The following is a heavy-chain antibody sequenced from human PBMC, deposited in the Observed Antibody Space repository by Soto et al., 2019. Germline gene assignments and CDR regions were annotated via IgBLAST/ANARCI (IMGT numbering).Heavy chain of an antibody. CDR1: GASVNSNY. V-gene: IGHV4-59*02. D-gene: IGHD5-12*01. CDR3: ATGGGWLPDT. J-gene: IGHJ4*02. CDR2: IDHRGTT. Sequence: QAQLHESGPGLVKPSETLSLSCTVSGASVNSNYWSWIRQSPGKGLEWIGYIDHRGTTNYNPSLKSRVTNSSDTPKNQFSLRLSSVTAVDTAVYYGATGGGWLPDTWGQGTLVTVSS.